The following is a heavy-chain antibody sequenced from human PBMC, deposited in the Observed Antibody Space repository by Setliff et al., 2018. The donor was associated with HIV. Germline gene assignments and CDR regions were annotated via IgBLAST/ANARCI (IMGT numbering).Heavy chain of an antibody. J-gene: IGHJ4*02. CDR2: IFSTGST. Sequence: SETLSLTCSVSNSSISTYYWSWIRQPPGKGLEWIGYIFSTGSTDYNPSLKSRVTMSLDKSKKQFSLRLRSVTAADTAVYYCATLDHSGGNFLAYWGQGSLVTVS. CDR3: ATLDHSGGNFLAY. CDR1: NSSISTYY. V-gene: IGHV4-4*09. D-gene: IGHD2-21*02.